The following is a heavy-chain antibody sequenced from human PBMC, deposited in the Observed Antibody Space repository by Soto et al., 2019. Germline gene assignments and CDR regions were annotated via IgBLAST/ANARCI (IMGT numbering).Heavy chain of an antibody. J-gene: IGHJ3*02. V-gene: IGHV1-69*06. Sequence: ASVNGSCKASGGTFSTASVSWVRQATGQRPEWMGNILPIFGTADYAQKFQDRVTITADKSTNTAYMELRSLFSEDTAVYYCARGHEYGGNSDAFDIWGQGTVVTVSS. CDR2: ILPIFGTA. CDR1: GGTFSTAS. CDR3: ARGHEYGGNSDAFDI. D-gene: IGHD4-17*01.